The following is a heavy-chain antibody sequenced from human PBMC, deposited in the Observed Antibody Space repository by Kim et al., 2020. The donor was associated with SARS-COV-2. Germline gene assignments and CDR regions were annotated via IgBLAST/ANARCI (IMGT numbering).Heavy chain of an antibody. D-gene: IGHD5-12*01. CDR3: ARDKTNSGYDYLYDYYGMDV. V-gene: IGHV1-18*04. CDR1: GYTFTSYG. CDR2: ISAYNGNT. Sequence: ASVKVSCKASGYTFTSYGISWVRQAPGQGLEWMGWISAYNGNTNYAQKLQGRVTMTTDTSTSTAYMELRSLRSDDTAVYYCARDKTNSGYDYLYDYYGMDVWGRGTTVTVSS. J-gene: IGHJ6*02.